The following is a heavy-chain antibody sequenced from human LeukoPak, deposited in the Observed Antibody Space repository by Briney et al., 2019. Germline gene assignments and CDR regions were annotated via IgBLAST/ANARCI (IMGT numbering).Heavy chain of an antibody. CDR2: ISSSGGST. CDR1: GFTFSTYA. J-gene: IGHJ5*02. D-gene: IGHD2-15*01. Sequence: HPGGSLRLSCAASGFTFSTYAMSWVRQAPGKGLEWVSSISSSGGSTYYADSVKGRFTISRDNSKNTLYLQMDSLRAEDTAVYYCAKDKGVTMVVAATWGQGTLVSVSS. CDR3: AKDKGVTMVVAAT. V-gene: IGHV3-23*01.